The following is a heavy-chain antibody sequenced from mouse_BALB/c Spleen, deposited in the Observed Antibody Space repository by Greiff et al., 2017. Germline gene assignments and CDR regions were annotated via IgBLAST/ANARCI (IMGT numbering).Heavy chain of an antibody. CDR2: ISSGGSYT. Sequence: EVKLVESGGDLVKPGGSLKLSCAASGFTFSSYGMSWVRQTPDKRLEWVATISSGGSYTYYPDSVKGRFTISRDNAKNTLYLQMSSLKSEDTAMYYCARQGNYGNFYAMDYWGQGTSVTVSS. V-gene: IGHV5-6*01. CDR1: GFTFSSYG. J-gene: IGHJ4*01. D-gene: IGHD2-1*01. CDR3: ARQGNYGNFYAMDY.